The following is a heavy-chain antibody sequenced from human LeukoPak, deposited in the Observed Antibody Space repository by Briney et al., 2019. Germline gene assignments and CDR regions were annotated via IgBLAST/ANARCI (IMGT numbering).Heavy chain of an antibody. D-gene: IGHD3-10*01. Sequence: ASVKVSCKASGYTFTGYYMHWVRQAPGQGLEWMGWINPNSGGTNYAQKFQGRVTMTRDTSISTAYMELSSLRSEDTAVYYCATDLDGWFGGAWGQGTMVTVPS. CDR3: ATDLDGWFGGA. CDR2: INPNSGGT. CDR1: GYTFTGYY. V-gene: IGHV1-2*02. J-gene: IGHJ3*01.